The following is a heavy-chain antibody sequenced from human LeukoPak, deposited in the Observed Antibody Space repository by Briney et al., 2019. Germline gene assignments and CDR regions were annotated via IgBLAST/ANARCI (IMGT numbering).Heavy chain of an antibody. CDR3: ARSYSNHLFGMDV. CDR1: GFIVSSYY. V-gene: IGHV3-66*01. CDR2: IYSGGST. Sequence: GGSLRLSCVASGFIVSSYYMTGVRQAPGKGLEWVSVIYSGGSTYYADSVKGRVAISRDNSKNTVFLQMSSVRAEDTAVYYCARSYSNHLFGMDVWGQGNTVTVTS. J-gene: IGHJ6*02. D-gene: IGHD4-11*01.